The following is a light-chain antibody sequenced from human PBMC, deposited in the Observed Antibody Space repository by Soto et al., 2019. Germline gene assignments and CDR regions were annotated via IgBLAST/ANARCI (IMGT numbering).Light chain of an antibody. CDR3: QSHDNSLSGLSYV. J-gene: IGLJ1*01. V-gene: IGLV1-40*01. CDR2: GNK. Sequence: QSVLTQPPSVSGAPGQRVTISCTGSNSNLGAGYDVHWYQQHPGTAPKFLIYGNKNRPSGVPDRFSGSKSGTSASLAITGLQAEDEADYYCQSHDNSLSGLSYVFGTGTKVTVL. CDR1: NSNLGAGYD.